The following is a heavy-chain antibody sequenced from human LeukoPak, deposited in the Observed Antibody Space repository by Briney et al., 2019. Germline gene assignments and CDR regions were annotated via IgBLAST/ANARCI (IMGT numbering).Heavy chain of an antibody. Sequence: PGRSLRLSCAASGFTFSSYAMHWVRQAPGKGLEWVAVISYDGSNKYYADSVKGRFTISRDNSKNTLYLQMNSLRAEDTAVCYCARGVGMAGLDAFDIWGQGTMVTVSS. V-gene: IGHV3-30-3*01. D-gene: IGHD5-24*01. J-gene: IGHJ3*02. CDR3: ARGVGMAGLDAFDI. CDR2: ISYDGSNK. CDR1: GFTFSSYA.